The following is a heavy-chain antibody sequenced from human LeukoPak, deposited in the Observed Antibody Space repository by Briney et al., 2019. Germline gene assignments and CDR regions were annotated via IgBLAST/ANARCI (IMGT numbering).Heavy chain of an antibody. CDR2: INHSGST. CDR3: ARGRPYYYGSGSYYNPLADY. J-gene: IGHJ4*02. Sequence: KPSETLSLTCAVYGGSLSGYYWSWIRQPPGKGLEWIGEINHSGSTNYNPSLKSRVTISVDTSKNQFSLKLSSVTAADTAVYYCARGRPYYYGSGSYYNPLADYWGQGTLVTVSS. D-gene: IGHD3-10*01. V-gene: IGHV4-34*01. CDR1: GGSLSGYY.